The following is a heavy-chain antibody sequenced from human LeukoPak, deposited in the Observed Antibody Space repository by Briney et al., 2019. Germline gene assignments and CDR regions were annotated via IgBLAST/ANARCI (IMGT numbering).Heavy chain of an antibody. V-gene: IGHV4-34*01. Sequence: PSETLSLTCVVYGGSFSGYYWSWIRQPPGKGLEWIGEINHSGSTNYNPSLKSRVTISVDTSKNQFSLKLSSVTAAHTAVYYCATSNLDCSSTSCYVGYWGQGTLVTVSS. CDR2: INHSGST. D-gene: IGHD2-2*01. J-gene: IGHJ4*02. CDR3: ATSNLDCSSTSCYVGY. CDR1: GGSFSGYY.